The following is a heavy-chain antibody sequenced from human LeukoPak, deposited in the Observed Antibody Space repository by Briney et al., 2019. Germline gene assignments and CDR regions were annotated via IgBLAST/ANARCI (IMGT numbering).Heavy chain of an antibody. J-gene: IGHJ5*02. D-gene: IGHD3-9*01. V-gene: IGHV1-2*02. Sequence: ASVKVSCKASGYTFADYYIHWVRQAPGQGLEWMGWIHPKSGGTNSAQKFQGRVTMTRDTSISTAYMELSRLKFDDTAVYYCARVSTSGYRDWLDPWSQGTLVTVSS. CDR3: ARVSTSGYRDWLDP. CDR1: GYTFADYY. CDR2: IHPKSGGT.